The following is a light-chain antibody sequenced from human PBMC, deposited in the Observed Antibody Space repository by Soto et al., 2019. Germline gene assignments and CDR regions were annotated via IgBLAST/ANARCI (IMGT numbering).Light chain of an antibody. V-gene: IGLV3-25*02. CDR1: ALPKQY. J-gene: IGLJ1*01. CDR2: KDN. Sequence: SYELTHPPWVSVSPVQTARITCSVDALPKQYAYWYQQKPGQAPVVVIYKDNERPSGIPERFSGSTSGTTVTLTISGVQAEDEADYFCQSSDSSGRYPYVFGTGTKVTVL. CDR3: QSSDSSGRYPYV.